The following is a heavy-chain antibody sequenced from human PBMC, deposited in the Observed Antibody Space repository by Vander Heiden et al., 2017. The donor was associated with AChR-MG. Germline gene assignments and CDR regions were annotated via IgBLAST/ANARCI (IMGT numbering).Heavy chain of an antibody. V-gene: IGHV4-39*01. CDR2: IYYSGST. D-gene: IGHD3-22*01. Sequence: QLQLQESGPGLVKPSETLSLTCTVSGGSISSSSYYWGWIRQPPGKGLEWIGSIYYSGSTYYNPSLKSRVTISVDTSKNQFSLKLSSVTAADTAVYYCARRETGHYYDSSGYYYEGRGAFDIWGQGTMVTVSS. CDR3: ARRETGHYYDSSGYYYEGRGAFDI. CDR1: GGSISSSSYY. J-gene: IGHJ3*02.